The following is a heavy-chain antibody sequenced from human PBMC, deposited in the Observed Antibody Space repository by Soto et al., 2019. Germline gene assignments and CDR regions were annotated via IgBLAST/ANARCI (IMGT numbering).Heavy chain of an antibody. CDR2: ISSSSSYI. Sequence: PGGSLRLSCAASGFTFSSYSMNWVRQAPGKGLEWVSSISSSSSYIYYADSVKGRFTISRDNAKNSLYLQMNSLRAEDTAVYYCAGVGRHCSSTSCLSYYYYYYMDVWGKGTTVTAP. D-gene: IGHD2-2*01. CDR3: AGVGRHCSSTSCLSYYYYYYMDV. J-gene: IGHJ6*03. V-gene: IGHV3-21*01. CDR1: GFTFSSYS.